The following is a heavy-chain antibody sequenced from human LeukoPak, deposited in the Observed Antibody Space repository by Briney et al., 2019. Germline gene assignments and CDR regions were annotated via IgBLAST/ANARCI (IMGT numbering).Heavy chain of an antibody. CDR2: ISPNNGNT. J-gene: IGHJ4*02. CDR1: GYTFTSYG. V-gene: IGHV1-18*01. D-gene: IGHD6-13*01. CDR3: ARDLSDYTSNWYVDY. Sequence: GASVKVSCKSFGYTFTSYGISWVRQAPGQGLEGMGWISPNNGNTNYAQKFQGRVTMATDTSTSTAYMELRSLRSDDTALYYCARDLSDYTSNWYVDYWGQGTLVTVSS.